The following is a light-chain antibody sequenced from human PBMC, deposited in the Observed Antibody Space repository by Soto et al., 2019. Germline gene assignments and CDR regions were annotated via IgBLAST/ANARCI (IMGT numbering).Light chain of an antibody. V-gene: IGLV2-8*01. Sequence: QSALTEPPSASGSPGQSVTISCTGTSSDVGGYNYVSWYQQHPGKAPKLMIYEVSKRPSGVPDRLSGSKSGNTASLTVSGLQAEYEDDYYCSSYAGSNVVVFGGGTTVIVL. CDR3: SSYAGSNVVV. J-gene: IGLJ2*01. CDR2: EVS. CDR1: SSDVGGYNY.